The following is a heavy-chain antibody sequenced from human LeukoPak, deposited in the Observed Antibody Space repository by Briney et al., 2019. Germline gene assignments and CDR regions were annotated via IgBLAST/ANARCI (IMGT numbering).Heavy chain of an antibody. D-gene: IGHD4-11*01. CDR1: GFTVSSNY. CDR2: VYSGGRT. V-gene: IGHV3-53*01. CDR3: VRSPDYPYFFDY. Sequence: GGSLRLSCAASGFTVSSNYMSWVRQAPGKGLEWVSVVYSGGRTYYADSVKGRFTISRDNSKNTLYLQMNSLSAKDTALYYCVRSPDYPYFFDYWGQGTLVTVSS. J-gene: IGHJ4*02.